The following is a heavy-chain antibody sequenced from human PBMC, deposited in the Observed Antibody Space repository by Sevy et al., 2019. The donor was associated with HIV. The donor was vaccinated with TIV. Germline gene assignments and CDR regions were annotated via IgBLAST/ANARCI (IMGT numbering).Heavy chain of an antibody. Sequence: GGSLRLSCAASGFTFNSYWMSWVRQAPGKGLEWVANIKQDGSEKYYVDSVKGRFSISRDISQNSLFLQMNTLRAEDTAVYYCAREGSPYDTYYYYYGMDVWGQGTTVTVSS. J-gene: IGHJ6*02. V-gene: IGHV3-7*01. CDR2: IKQDGSEK. D-gene: IGHD5-12*01. CDR3: AREGSPYDTYYYYYGMDV. CDR1: GFTFNSYW.